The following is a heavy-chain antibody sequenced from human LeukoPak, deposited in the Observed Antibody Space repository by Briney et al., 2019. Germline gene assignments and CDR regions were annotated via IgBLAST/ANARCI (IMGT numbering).Heavy chain of an antibody. CDR2: IRYDGSNK. Sequence: PGVSLRLSCAASGFTFSSYGMHWVRQAPGKGLEWVAFIRYDGSNKYYADSVKGRFTISRDNSKNTLYLQMNSLRAEDTAVYYCARGTDTIYSWFDPWGQGTLVTVSS. J-gene: IGHJ5*02. D-gene: IGHD3-3*01. CDR1: GFTFSSYG. CDR3: ARGTDTIYSWFDP. V-gene: IGHV3-30*02.